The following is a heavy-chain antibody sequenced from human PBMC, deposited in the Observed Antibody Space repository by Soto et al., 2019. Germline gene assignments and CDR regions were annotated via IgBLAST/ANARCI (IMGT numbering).Heavy chain of an antibody. CDR1: GASISSYY. CDR3: ARDRDTSGSSFDI. V-gene: IGHV4-59*01. J-gene: IGHJ4*02. Sequence: SETLSLTCTVSGASISSYYWSWIHQPPGKGLEWIGYVYYSGITNYTPSLKSRVTISVDTSKKQFSLRLNSVTAADTAIYYCARDRDTSGSSFDIWGQGTRGSVAS. D-gene: IGHD6-19*01. CDR2: VYYSGIT.